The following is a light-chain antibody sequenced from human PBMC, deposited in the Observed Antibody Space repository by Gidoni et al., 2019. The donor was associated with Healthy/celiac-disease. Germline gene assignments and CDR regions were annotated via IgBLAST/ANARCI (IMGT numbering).Light chain of an antibody. V-gene: IGLV1-47*01. CDR2: RNN. J-gene: IGLJ3*02. Sequence: AELSGRRTATGTPGKRVTISCSGSSSNIGSNYVYWYQQLPGTAPKLLIYRNNQRPSGVPDRFSGSKSGTSASLAISVLLSEDYADYYCASWDDSLSGWVFGGGTQLTVL. CDR1: SSNIGSNY. CDR3: ASWDDSLSGWV.